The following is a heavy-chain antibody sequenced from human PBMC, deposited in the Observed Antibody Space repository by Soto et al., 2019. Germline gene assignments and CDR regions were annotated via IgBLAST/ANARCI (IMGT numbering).Heavy chain of an antibody. CDR2: VGTKANAYAT. CDR3: TRVCTGGTCYFDP. J-gene: IGHJ5*02. D-gene: IGHD2-8*02. CDR1: GFTFSGSS. V-gene: IGHV3-73*01. Sequence: HPGGSLRLSCAASGFTFSGSSIHWVRQASGKGLEWVGRVGTKANAYATEYSASVKGRFTISSDDSKSTAYLQMNSLKTEDTAIYFCTRVCTGGTCYFDPWGQGTQVTAPQ.